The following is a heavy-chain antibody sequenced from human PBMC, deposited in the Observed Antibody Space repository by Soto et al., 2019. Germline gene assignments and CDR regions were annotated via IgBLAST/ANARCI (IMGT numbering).Heavy chain of an antibody. CDR1: GYTFTRYA. CDR2: INPGNGDT. V-gene: IGHV1-3*01. CDR3: ARNSYISGDDDSYYFDY. D-gene: IGHD2-21*02. Sequence: APVKVSGKASGYTFTRYAMHWVRQAPGQRPEWMGWINPGNGDTKYSEKLQGRVTFARDTSASTTYMELSSLRSEDTAMYYCARNSYISGDDDSYYFDYWGQGTPVTVSS. J-gene: IGHJ4*02.